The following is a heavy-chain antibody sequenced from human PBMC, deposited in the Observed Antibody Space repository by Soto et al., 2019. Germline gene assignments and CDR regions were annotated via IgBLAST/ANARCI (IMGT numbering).Heavy chain of an antibody. D-gene: IGHD3-10*01. CDR2: IYASGRV. CDR1: GFTLRDSA. Sequence: EVQLVESGGGLVQPGRSLRLSCAASGFTLRDSAMHWVRQVTGGGLEWVSGIYASGRVGYVDSVKGRFTISRDVAKNSLYLQMDSLTTEDTALYYWVKDSLAGGADVWGQGTTVTVSS. CDR3: VKDSLAGGADV. J-gene: IGHJ6*02. V-gene: IGHV3-9*01.